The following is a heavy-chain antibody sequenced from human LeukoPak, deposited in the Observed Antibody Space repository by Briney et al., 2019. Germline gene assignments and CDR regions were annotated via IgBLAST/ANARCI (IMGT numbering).Heavy chain of an antibody. CDR2: IYYSGSA. V-gene: IGHV4-59*01. J-gene: IGHJ5*02. D-gene: IGHD3-10*01. CDR3: ARGGYYGSGNDFRFDP. CDR1: GGSISSYQ. Sequence: SSETLSLTCTVSGGSISSYQWSWIRQPPGKGLEWIGNIYYSGSANYNPSLKSRVIISVDTSKNQFSLKLSSVTAADTAVYYCARGGYYGSGNDFRFDPWGQGTLVTVSS.